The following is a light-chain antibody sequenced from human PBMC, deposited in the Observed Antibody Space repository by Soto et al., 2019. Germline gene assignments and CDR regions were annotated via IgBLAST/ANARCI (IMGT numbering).Light chain of an antibody. CDR3: QHRAGWPPALT. V-gene: IGKV3-11*01. CDR1: ESVSNS. Sequence: ELVLTQSPRTLSFDRGERATLSGRPIESVSNSLAWYQHKPGQAPRLLIYNASNRATGIPARFSGSGSGTDFTLTISSLEPEDFAVYFCQHRAGWPPALTFGGGTKVDI. J-gene: IGKJ4*01. CDR2: NAS.